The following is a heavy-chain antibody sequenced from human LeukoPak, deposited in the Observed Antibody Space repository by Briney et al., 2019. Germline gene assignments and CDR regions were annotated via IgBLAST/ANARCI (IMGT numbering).Heavy chain of an antibody. CDR1: GGSISSYY. CDR3: ARDGVAGFVY. D-gene: IGHD6-19*01. Sequence: SETLSLTCTVSGGSISSYYWSWIRQPPGKGLEWIGYIYYSGSTNYNPSLKSRVTISVDTSKNQFSLKLSSVTAADTAVYYCARDGVAGFVYWGQGTLVTVSS. J-gene: IGHJ4*02. V-gene: IGHV4-59*01. CDR2: IYYSGST.